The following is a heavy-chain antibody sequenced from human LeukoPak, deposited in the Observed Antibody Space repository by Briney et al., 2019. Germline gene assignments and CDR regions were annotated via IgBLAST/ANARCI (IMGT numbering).Heavy chain of an antibody. CDR3: ARAQVGAPTDL. CDR2: VHGDGDNI. CDR1: GFPFSSYA. V-gene: IGHV3-74*01. D-gene: IGHD1-26*01. J-gene: IGHJ5*02. Sequence: PGGSLRLSCAASGFPFSSYATYWVRQAPGKGLVWVARVHGDGDNINYADSVRGRFTISRDNAKDTLYLHMNSLRPEDTAVYYCARAQVGAPTDLWGQGTLVTVSS.